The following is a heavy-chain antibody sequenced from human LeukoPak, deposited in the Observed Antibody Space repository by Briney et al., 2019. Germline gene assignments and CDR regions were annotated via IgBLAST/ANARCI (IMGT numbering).Heavy chain of an antibody. D-gene: IGHD3-22*01. Sequence: SETLSLTCTVSGGSISSYYWSWIRQPAGKGLEWIGRIYTSGSTNYNPSLKSRVTMSVDTSKDQFSLKLSSVTAADTAVYYCARDQTYYYDSSGYFDYWGQGTLVTVSS. J-gene: IGHJ4*02. CDR1: GGSISSYY. V-gene: IGHV4-4*07. CDR2: IYTSGST. CDR3: ARDQTYYYDSSGYFDY.